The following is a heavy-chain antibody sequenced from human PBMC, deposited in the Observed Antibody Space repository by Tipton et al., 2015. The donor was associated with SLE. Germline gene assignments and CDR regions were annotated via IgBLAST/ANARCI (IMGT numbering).Heavy chain of an antibody. Sequence: QSGAEVKKPGASVKVSCKASGDTFIGYDVNWVRQATGQGLEWLGWMNPNVGNRGYAQKFQGRVTITGDTSISTVYMELSSLISEDTAVYYCARLRSGSQRRAYDIWGQGTMVTVSS. D-gene: IGHD1-26*01. CDR3: ARLRSGSQRRAYDI. J-gene: IGHJ3*02. V-gene: IGHV1-8*01. CDR1: GDTFIGYD. CDR2: MNPNVGNR.